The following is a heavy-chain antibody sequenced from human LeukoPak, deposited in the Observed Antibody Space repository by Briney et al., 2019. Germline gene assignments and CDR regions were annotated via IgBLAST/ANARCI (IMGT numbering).Heavy chain of an antibody. CDR3: ARGLASGYDGDNWFDP. D-gene: IGHD5-12*01. CDR2: INPNSGGT. J-gene: IGHJ5*02. V-gene: IGHV1-2*02. Sequence: ASVKVSCKASGYTFTGYYMHWVRQAPGQGLEWMGWINPNSGGTNYAQKFQGRVTMTRDTSISTAYMELSSLRSEDTAVYYCARGLASGYDGDNWFDPWGQGTLVTVSS. CDR1: GYTFTGYY.